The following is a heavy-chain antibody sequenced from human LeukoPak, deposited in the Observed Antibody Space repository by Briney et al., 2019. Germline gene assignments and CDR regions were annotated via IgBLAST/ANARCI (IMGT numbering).Heavy chain of an antibody. D-gene: IGHD1-14*01. V-gene: IGHV3-53*01. CDR1: TFTVASNY. J-gene: IGHJ4*02. CDR3: ARRPGN. Sequence: GGSLRLSCAVSTFTVASNYMSWVRQAPGKGLEWVSLIYSGGAIRYADSVKGRFTISRDSSKNTLFLQMNDLTVEDTARYYCARRPGNWGQGILVTVSS. CDR2: IYSGGAI.